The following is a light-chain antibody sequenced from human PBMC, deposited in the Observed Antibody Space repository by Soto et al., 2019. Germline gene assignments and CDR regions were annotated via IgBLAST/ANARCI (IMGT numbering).Light chain of an antibody. CDR1: QSVRSSY. CDR2: GAS. V-gene: IGKV3D-20*02. J-gene: IGKJ5*01. Sequence: EIVLTQSPGTLSLSPGERATLSCRASQSVRSSYLAWYQQKPGQAPRLLIYGASSRATGIPDRFSGSGSGTDFTLTISRLEPEDFAVYYCQQRSNWPPEITFGQGTRLEIK. CDR3: QQRSNWPPEIT.